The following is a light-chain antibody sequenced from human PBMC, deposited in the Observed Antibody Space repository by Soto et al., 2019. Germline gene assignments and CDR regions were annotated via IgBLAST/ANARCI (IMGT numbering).Light chain of an antibody. V-gene: IGKV3-20*01. Sequence: EIVLTQSPGTLSLSPGERATLSCRASQSVSSSYLAWYQQKPAQAIRLLIYDASSRANGIPDRFSGSGSVTDFTLPISRLEPGDFAVYYCQQYGRSLGDTFGHGTKLEIK. CDR1: QSVSSSY. J-gene: IGKJ2*01. CDR3: QQYGRSLGDT. CDR2: DAS.